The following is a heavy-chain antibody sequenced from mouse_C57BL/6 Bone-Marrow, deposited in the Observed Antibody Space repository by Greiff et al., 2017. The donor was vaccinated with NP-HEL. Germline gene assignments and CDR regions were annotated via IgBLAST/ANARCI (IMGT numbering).Heavy chain of an antibody. D-gene: IGHD1-1*01. V-gene: IGHV5-16*01. Sequence: DVKLVESEGGLVQPGRSMKLSCTASGFTFSDYYMAWVRQVPEKGLEWVANINYDGSSTYYLDSLKSRFIISRDNAKNILYLQMSSLKSEDTATYYCARPTVVPYWYFDVWGTGTTVTVSS. CDR3: ARPTVVPYWYFDV. CDR1: GFTFSDYY. J-gene: IGHJ1*03. CDR2: INYDGSST.